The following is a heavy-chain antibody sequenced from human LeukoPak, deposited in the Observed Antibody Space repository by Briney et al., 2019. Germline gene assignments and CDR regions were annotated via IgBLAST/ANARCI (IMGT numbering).Heavy chain of an antibody. CDR2: ISWNSGSI. V-gene: IGHV3-9*01. Sequence: GRSLRLSCAASGFTFDDYAMHWVRQAPGKGLEWVSGISWNSGSIGYADSVKGRFTISRDNAKNSLYLQMNSLRAEDTALYYCAKDSPNEDAFDYWGQGTLVTVSS. J-gene: IGHJ4*02. CDR3: AKDSPNEDAFDY. CDR1: GFTFDDYA.